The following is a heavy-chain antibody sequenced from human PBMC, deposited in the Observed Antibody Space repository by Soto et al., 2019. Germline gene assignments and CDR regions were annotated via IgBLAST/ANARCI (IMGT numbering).Heavy chain of an antibody. CDR1: GFTVSSNY. J-gene: IGHJ4*02. V-gene: IGHV3-66*01. Sequence: EVQLVESGGGLVQPGGSLRLSCAASGFTVSSNYMSWVRQAPGKGLEWVSVIYSGGSTYYADSVKCRFTISRDNSKNTLSLQMNSLRAEDTAVYYCARIYCSGGSCWWFDYWGQGTLVTVSS. D-gene: IGHD2-15*01. CDR2: IYSGGST. CDR3: ARIYCSGGSCWWFDY.